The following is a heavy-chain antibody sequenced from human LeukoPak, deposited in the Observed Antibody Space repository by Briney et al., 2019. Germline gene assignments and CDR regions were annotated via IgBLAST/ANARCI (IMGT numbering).Heavy chain of an antibody. CDR1: GFTFSSYA. D-gene: IGHD2-15*01. J-gene: IGHJ4*02. CDR3: AKDRHWMDIVVVVAAFGY. CDR2: ISGSGGST. V-gene: IGHV3-23*01. Sequence: SGGSLRLSCAASGFTFSSYAMSWVRQAPGKGLEWVSAISGSGGSTYYADSVKGRFTISRDNSKNTLYLQMNSLRAEDTAVYYCAKDRHWMDIVVVVAAFGYWGQGTLVTVSS.